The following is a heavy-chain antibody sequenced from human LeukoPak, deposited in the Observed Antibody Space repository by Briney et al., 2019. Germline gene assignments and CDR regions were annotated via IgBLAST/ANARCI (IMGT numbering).Heavy chain of an antibody. V-gene: IGHV3-23*01. CDR3: AKDLGSGSYGGGH. J-gene: IGHJ4*02. D-gene: IGHD1-26*01. Sequence: GGSLRLSCAASGFTFSDYGMYWVRQAPGKGLEWVSAISGSGGSTYYADSVKGRFTISRDNSKNTLYLQMNSLRAEDTAVYYCAKDLGSGSYGGGHWGQGTLVTVSS. CDR2: ISGSGGST. CDR1: GFTFSDYG.